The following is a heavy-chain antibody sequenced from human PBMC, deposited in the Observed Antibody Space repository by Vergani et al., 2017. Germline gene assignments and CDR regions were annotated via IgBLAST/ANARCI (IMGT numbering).Heavy chain of an antibody. J-gene: IGHJ4*02. CDR3: AQSLLAVAGWGYFDY. Sequence: QVQLVQSGAEVKKPGASVKVSCKASGYTFTSYGISWVRQAPGQGLEWMGWINPNSGGTNYAQKFQGRVTMTRDTSISTAYMELSRLRSDDTAVYYCAQSLLAVAGWGYFDYWGQGTLVTVSS. V-gene: IGHV1-2*02. CDR2: INPNSGGT. CDR1: GYTFTSYG. D-gene: IGHD6-19*01.